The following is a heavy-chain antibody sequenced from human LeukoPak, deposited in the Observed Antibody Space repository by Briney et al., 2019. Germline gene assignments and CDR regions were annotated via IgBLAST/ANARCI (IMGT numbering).Heavy chain of an antibody. CDR1: GGSISSSSYY. V-gene: IGHV4-39*07. CDR3: ARDTQTGTLDY. D-gene: IGHD1-1*01. CDR2: IYYSGST. J-gene: IGHJ4*02. Sequence: PSETLSLTCTVSGGSISSSSYYWGWIRQPPGKGLEWIGSIYYSGSTYYNPSLKSRVTISVDTSKNQFSLKLSSVTAADTAVYYCARDTQTGTLDYWGQGTLVTVSS.